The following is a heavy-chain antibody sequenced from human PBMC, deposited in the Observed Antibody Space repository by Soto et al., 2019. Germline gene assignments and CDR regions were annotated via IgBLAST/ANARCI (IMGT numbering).Heavy chain of an antibody. CDR2: ITFRGDNI. CDR1: GFTFSSYA. CDR3: AKLGTMGVFDN. J-gene: IGHJ4*02. D-gene: IGHD1-26*01. V-gene: IGHV3-23*01. Sequence: EVQLLESGGGLVSPGGSLRLSCAASGFTFSSYAMSWVRQAPGKGLEWLAGITFRGDNIYYADSVKGRFSLSRDNSRNRLDLQMNNLTVEDTALYYCAKLGTMGVFDNWGQGTLLTVSS.